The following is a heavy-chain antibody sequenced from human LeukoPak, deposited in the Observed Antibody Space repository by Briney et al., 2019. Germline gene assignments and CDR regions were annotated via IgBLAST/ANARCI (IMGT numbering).Heavy chain of an antibody. D-gene: IGHD3-10*01. CDR2: IFYSGST. J-gene: IGHJ6*03. V-gene: IGHV4-59*01. CDR3: ARAVRWFGEFMDV. Sequence: PSETLSLTCTVSGGSISTYYWSWIRQPPGKGLEWIGNIFYSGSTNYNPSLKSRVTMSIDTSKNQFSLKMTSVTAADTAVYFCARAVRWFGEFMDVWGKGTTVTISS. CDR1: GGSISTYY.